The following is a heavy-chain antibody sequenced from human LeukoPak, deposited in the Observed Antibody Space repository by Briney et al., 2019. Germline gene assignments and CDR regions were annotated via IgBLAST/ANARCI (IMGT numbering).Heavy chain of an antibody. CDR2: ISTSSSYI. J-gene: IGHJ4*02. V-gene: IGHV3-21*01. CDR1: GFVFSSYN. D-gene: IGHD3-22*01. CDR3: ARVLGYYYDSRGHDY. Sequence: GGTLRLSCAASGFVFSSYNMNWVRQAPGKGLEWVSSISTSSSYIYYADSVKGRFTISRDNAKNSLYLQMNSLRGEDTAVYYCARVLGYYYDSRGHDYWGQGTLVTVSS.